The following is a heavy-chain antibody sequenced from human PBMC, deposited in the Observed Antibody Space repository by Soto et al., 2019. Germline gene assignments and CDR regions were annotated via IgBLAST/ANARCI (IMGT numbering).Heavy chain of an antibody. V-gene: IGHV4-34*01. CDR2: LNDSGGT. CDR3: ARGRGGVQH. CDR1: GGSFSGYY. J-gene: IGHJ1*01. Sequence: SETLSLTCAVYGGSFSGYYWSWIRQPPGGGLEWIGELNDSGGTNYNASLKSRVSISVDTSKNQFSLKLSFVTAADTAVYYCARGRGGVQHWGQGTLVTVSS. D-gene: IGHD3-10*01.